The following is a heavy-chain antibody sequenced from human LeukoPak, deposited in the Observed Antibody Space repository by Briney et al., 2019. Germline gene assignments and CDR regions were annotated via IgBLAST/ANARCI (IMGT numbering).Heavy chain of an antibody. CDR1: GFTFSSYS. D-gene: IGHD1-26*01. CDR2: INHSGST. CDR3: ARERREQLLPPYTRLVTYFDY. J-gene: IGHJ4*02. V-gene: IGHV4-34*01. Sequence: GSLRLSCAASGFTFSSYSMNWVRQPPGKGLEWIGEINHSGSTNYNPSLKSRVTISVDTSKNQLSLKLRSVTAADTAVYYCARERREQLLPPYTRLVTYFDYWGQGTLVTVSS.